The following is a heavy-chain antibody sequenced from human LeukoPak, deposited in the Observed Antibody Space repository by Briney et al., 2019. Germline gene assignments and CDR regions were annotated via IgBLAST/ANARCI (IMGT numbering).Heavy chain of an antibody. CDR1: GGSISSSSYY. V-gene: IGHV4-39*01. Sequence: SETLSLTCTVSGGSISSSSYYWGWLRQPPGRGREWIGSIYYSGSTYYNPSLKSRVTTSVDTSKNQFSLKLSSVTAADTAVYYCARVMLYYFDYWGQGTLVTVSS. D-gene: IGHD2-21*01. CDR3: ARVMLYYFDY. CDR2: IYYSGST. J-gene: IGHJ4*02.